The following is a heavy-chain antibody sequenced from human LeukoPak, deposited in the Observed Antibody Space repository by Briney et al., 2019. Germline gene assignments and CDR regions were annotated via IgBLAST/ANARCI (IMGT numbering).Heavy chain of an antibody. Sequence: GGSLRLSCAASGLTFSSYAMHWVRQAPGKGLEWVAVISYDGSNKYYADSVKGRFTISRDNSKNTLYLQMNSLRAEDTAVYYCARGGVSGSYSSYFDYWGQGTLVTVSS. J-gene: IGHJ4*02. CDR3: ARGGVSGSYSSYFDY. V-gene: IGHV3-30-3*01. CDR2: ISYDGSNK. D-gene: IGHD1-26*01. CDR1: GLTFSSYA.